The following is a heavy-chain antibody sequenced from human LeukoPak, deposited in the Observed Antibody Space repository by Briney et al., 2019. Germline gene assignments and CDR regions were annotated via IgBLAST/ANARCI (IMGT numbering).Heavy chain of an antibody. CDR2: IYYSGST. CDR1: GGSISSYY. CDR3: ARATEKTPAAAGSWGA. V-gene: IGHV4-59*01. J-gene: IGHJ3*01. D-gene: IGHD6-13*01. Sequence: SETLSLTCTVSGGSISSYYWSWIRQPPGKGLEWIGYIYYSGSTNYNPSLKSRVTISVDTSKNQFSLKLSSVTAADTAVYYCARATEKTPAAAGSWGAWGQGTMVTVSS.